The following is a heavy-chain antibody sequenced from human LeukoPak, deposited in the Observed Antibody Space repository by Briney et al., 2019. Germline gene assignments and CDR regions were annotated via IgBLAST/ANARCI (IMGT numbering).Heavy chain of an antibody. V-gene: IGHV1-69*04. J-gene: IGHJ4*02. D-gene: IGHD6-13*01. CDR3: ATGGTSSLIDY. CDR1: GGTFISYA. Sequence: SVKVSCKASGGTFISYAISWVRQAPGQGLEWMGRIIPILGIANYAQKFQGRVTITADKSTSTAYMELSSLRSEDTAVYYCATGGTSSLIDYWGQGTLVTVS. CDR2: IIPILGIA.